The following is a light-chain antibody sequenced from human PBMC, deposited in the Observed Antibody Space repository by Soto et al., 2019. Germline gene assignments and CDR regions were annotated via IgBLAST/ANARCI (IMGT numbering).Light chain of an antibody. V-gene: IGLV2-14*01. J-gene: IGLJ1*01. CDR2: EVS. CDR3: SSYTTSSTLLYV. CDR1: SSDVGGYNS. Sequence: QSALTHPASVSGSPGQSITISCTGTSSDVGGYNSVSWYQQHPGKAPKLMIYEVSNRPSGVSNRFSGSKSGNTASLTISGLQAEYEADYYCSSYTTSSTLLYVFGTGTKVTVL.